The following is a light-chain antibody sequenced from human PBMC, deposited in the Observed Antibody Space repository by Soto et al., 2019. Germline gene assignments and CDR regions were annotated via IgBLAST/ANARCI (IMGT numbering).Light chain of an antibody. CDR3: QQYNNWPFS. CDR2: DIS. Sequence: IVLTQSPGTLSLSPGERATLSCRASQSVSSSYLAWYQQKPGQAPRLLIYDISTRATGVPARFSGSGSGTEFTLTISGLQSEDFALYFCQQYNNWPFSFGPGTRLEI. V-gene: IGKV3-15*01. CDR1: QSVSSSY. J-gene: IGKJ5*01.